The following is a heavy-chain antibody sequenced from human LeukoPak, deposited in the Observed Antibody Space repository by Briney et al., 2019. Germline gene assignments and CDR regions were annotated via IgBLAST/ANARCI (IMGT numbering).Heavy chain of an antibody. CDR2: IYYSGST. V-gene: IGHV4-30-4*07. D-gene: IGHD6-13*01. J-gene: IGHJ4*02. Sequence: PSQTLSLTCAVSGGSISSGGYSWSWIRQPPGKGLEWIGYIYYSGSTYYNPSLKSRVTISVDTSKNQFSLKLSSVTAADTAVYYCARGAAAGTNYWGQGTLVTVSS. CDR3: ARGAAAGTNY. CDR1: GGSISSGGYS.